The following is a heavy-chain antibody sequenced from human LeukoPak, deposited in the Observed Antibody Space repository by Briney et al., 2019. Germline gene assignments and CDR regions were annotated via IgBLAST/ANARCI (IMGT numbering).Heavy chain of an antibody. D-gene: IGHD1-26*01. CDR1: GFTFSSYG. CDR2: IWYDGSNK. CDR3: ARGRPGGSYFESFDY. V-gene: IGHV3-33*01. Sequence: GGSLRLSCAASGFTFSSYGMHWVRQAPGKGLEWVAVIWYDGSNKYYADSVKGRFTISRDNSKNTLYLQMNSLRAEDTAVYYCARGRPGGSYFESFDYWGQGTLVTVSS. J-gene: IGHJ4*02.